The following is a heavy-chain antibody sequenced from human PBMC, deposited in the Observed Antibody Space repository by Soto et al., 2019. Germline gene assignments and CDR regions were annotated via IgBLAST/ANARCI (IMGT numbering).Heavy chain of an antibody. V-gene: IGHV3-23*01. Sequence: GGSLRLSCEASDFALNSLAMTWVRQAPGKGLEWVSSFPDGGSDPSYADSVKGRFTISRDNSRKTLYLQMNSLRADDTAVYYSARSSGGVYGIIIEGTNWFAPWGQGTLVTVSS. CDR1: DFALNSLA. CDR2: FPDGGSDP. CDR3: ARSSGGVYGIIIEGTNWFAP. J-gene: IGHJ5*02. D-gene: IGHD3-16*01.